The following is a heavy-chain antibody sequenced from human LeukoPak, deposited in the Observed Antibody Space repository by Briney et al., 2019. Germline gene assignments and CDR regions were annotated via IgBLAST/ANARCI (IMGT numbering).Heavy chain of an antibody. V-gene: IGHV4-38-2*02. CDR3: AREGARWEPSFSAFDI. CDR2: FYDSGNT. J-gene: IGHJ3*02. CDR1: GYSISSGYY. Sequence: KPSETLSLTCTVSGYSISSGYYWGWIRQPPGKGLEWIGSFYDSGNTYYNPSLKSRVTISVDTSKNQFSLKVRSVTAADTAVYFCAREGARWEPSFSAFDIWGQGTMVTVSS. D-gene: IGHD1-26*01.